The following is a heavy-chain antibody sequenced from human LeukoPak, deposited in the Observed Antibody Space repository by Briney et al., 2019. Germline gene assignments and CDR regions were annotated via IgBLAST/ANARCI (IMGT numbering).Heavy chain of an antibody. D-gene: IGHD3-10*01. J-gene: IGHJ5*02. Sequence: KASETLSLTCAVYGGSFSGYYWSWIRQPPGKGLEWIGEINHSGSTNYNPSLKSRVTISVDTSKNQFSLKLSSVTAADTAVYYCARRRSGSRGGLNWFDPWGQGTLATVSS. V-gene: IGHV4-34*01. CDR1: GGSFSGYY. CDR3: ARRRSGSRGGLNWFDP. CDR2: INHSGST.